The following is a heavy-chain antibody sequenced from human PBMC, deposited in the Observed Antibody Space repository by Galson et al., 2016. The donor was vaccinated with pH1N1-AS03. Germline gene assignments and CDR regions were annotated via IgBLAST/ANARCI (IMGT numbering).Heavy chain of an antibody. Sequence: SVKVSCKASGYTFTRNYMHWVRQAPGQGLEWMGIINPSGGSTSYAQKFQGRVTMTRDTSTSTVCMELSSLRSEDTAVYCCARGHDDSYGLTRLGYYFDSWGQGTLVTVSS. J-gene: IGHJ4*02. D-gene: IGHD5-18*01. CDR3: ARGHDDSYGLTRLGYYFDS. CDR2: INPSGGST. V-gene: IGHV1-46*03. CDR1: GYTFTRNY.